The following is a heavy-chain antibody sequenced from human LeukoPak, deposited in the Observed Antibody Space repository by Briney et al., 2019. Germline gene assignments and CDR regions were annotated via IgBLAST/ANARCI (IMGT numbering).Heavy chain of an antibody. CDR3: ARDRPGYTSSWYSPFDY. Sequence: GGSLRLSCTASEFTFSSDEMNWVRQAPGKGLEWVAYISTTGTTIYYADSVKGRFTISRDNAKNSLYLQMNRLRADDTAVYYCARDRPGYTSSWYSPFDYWGQGTLVTVSS. J-gene: IGHJ4*02. V-gene: IGHV3-48*03. CDR2: ISTTGTTI. CDR1: EFTFSSDE. D-gene: IGHD6-13*01.